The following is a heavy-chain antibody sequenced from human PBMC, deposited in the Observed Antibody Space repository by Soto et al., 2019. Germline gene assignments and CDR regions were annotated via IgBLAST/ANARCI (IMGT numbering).Heavy chain of an antibody. V-gene: IGHV3-74*01. J-gene: IGHJ6*02. CDR2: INSDGSST. D-gene: IGHD3-10*01. CDR3: ATPHFTMVRGADRYYYYGTDV. CDR1: GFTFSSYW. Sequence: GGSLRLSCAASGFTFSSYWMHWVRQAPGKGLVWVSRINSDGSSTSYADSVKGRFTISRDNAKNTLYLQMNSLRAEDTAVYYCATPHFTMVRGADRYYYYGTDVWGQGTTVTVSS.